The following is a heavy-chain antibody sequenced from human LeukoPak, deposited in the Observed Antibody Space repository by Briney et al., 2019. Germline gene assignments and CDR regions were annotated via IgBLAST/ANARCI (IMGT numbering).Heavy chain of an antibody. CDR1: GFTFSSYA. Sequence: GGSLRLSCAASGFTFSSYAMSWVRQAPGKGLEWVSAISGSGGSTYYADSVKGRFTISRDNSKDTLYLQMNSLRAEDTAVYYCAKDHGSGSASNYWGQGTLVTVSS. J-gene: IGHJ4*02. CDR2: ISGSGGST. D-gene: IGHD3-10*01. V-gene: IGHV3-23*01. CDR3: AKDHGSGSASNY.